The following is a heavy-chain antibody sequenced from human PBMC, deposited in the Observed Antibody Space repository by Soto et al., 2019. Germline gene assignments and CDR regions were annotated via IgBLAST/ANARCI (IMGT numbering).Heavy chain of an antibody. J-gene: IGHJ3*01. CDR3: ARGDYHDTSGPFSDAFDV. V-gene: IGHV3-7*04. D-gene: IGHD3-22*01. CDR1: GFTFSNYW. CDR2: IKQDGRAT. Sequence: EMQLVESGGGLVQPGGSLRLSCEASGFTFSNYWMSWVRQAPGKGLEWGANIKQDGRATWYVDSVKGRFTISRDNARKSLYLQMNSLRLEDAAVYYCARGDYHDTSGPFSDAFDVWGPGTMVTVAS.